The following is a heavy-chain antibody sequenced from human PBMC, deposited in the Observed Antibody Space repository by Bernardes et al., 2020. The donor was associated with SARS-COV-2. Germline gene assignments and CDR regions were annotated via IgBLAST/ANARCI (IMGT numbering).Heavy chain of an antibody. CDR3: ARHHPGFLEWTNWFDP. CDR2: THYSGST. V-gene: IGHV4-31*03. Sequence: NLSVTCTVCGGTIRSGGYYWSWIRQHLGKGLEWIGYTHYSGSTSYNPSLKSRVTISVDTSKNQFSLKLSSVTAADTAVYYCARHHPGFLEWTNWFDPWGHGTLVTVSS. D-gene: IGHD3-3*01. J-gene: IGHJ5*02. CDR1: GGTIRSGGYY.